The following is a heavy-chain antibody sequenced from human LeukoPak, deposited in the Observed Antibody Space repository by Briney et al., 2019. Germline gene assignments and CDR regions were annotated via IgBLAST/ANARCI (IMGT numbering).Heavy chain of an antibody. J-gene: IGHJ4*02. CDR3: ARAITNIAVGDY. D-gene: IGHD6-19*01. Sequence: GGSLRLSCAASGFTLSNNFMSWVRQAPGKGLEWVSIIYNNDLAYYADSVQGRFTISRDSSKNTLYLQMDSLRAEDTAVYYCARAITNIAVGDYWGQGTLVTVSS. CDR2: IYNNDLA. CDR1: GFTLSNNF. V-gene: IGHV3-53*01.